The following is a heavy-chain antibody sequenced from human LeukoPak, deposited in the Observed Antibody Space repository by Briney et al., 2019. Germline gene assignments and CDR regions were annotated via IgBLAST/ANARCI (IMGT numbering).Heavy chain of an antibody. CDR1: GFSFSSYA. V-gene: IGHV3-23*01. Sequence: PGGSLTLSCAASGFSFSSYAMRWARHAPGKGLEWGSAMGGSGCRTYYAHSVKGRFTISRDNSKNTRHLQMNSLRAEDTAVYYCAKSSREGSSWYGVYNWFDPWGQGTLVTVSS. CDR2: MGGSGCRT. D-gene: IGHD6-13*01. J-gene: IGHJ5*02. CDR3: AKSSREGSSWYGVYNWFDP.